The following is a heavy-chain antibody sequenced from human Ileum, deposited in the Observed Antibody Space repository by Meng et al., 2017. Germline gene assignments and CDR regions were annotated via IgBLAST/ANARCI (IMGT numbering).Heavy chain of an antibody. CDR3: AKGVMSGTRYVAFEI. V-gene: IGHV3-23*01. CDR1: GFTFIDYV. D-gene: IGHD1-26*01. J-gene: IGHJ3*02. Sequence: GGSLRLSCEASGFTFIDYVMGWVRQAPEKGLEWVSSIRTGGDYTYYADSVEGRHSIFRDNSMHTLSLQMNSLRADDTAVYDFAKGVMSGTRYVAFEIWGQGTTVTVSS. CDR2: IRTGGDYT.